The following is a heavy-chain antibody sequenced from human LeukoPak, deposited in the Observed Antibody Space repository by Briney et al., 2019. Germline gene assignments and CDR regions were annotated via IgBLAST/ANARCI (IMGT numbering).Heavy chain of an antibody. D-gene: IGHD4-17*01. CDR1: GGTFSSYA. Sequence: ASVKVSCKASGGTFSSYAISWVRQAPGQGLEWMGGIIPIFGTANYAQKFQGRVTITADKSTSTAYMELSSLRSEDTAVYYCAREDYGDHQNDHWGQGTLVTVSS. V-gene: IGHV1-69*06. CDR3: AREDYGDHQNDH. CDR2: IIPIFGTA. J-gene: IGHJ4*02.